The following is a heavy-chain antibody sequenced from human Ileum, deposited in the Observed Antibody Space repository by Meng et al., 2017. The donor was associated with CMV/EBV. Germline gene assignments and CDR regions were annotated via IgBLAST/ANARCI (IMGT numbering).Heavy chain of an antibody. D-gene: IGHD2-8*01. V-gene: IGHV3-30-3*01. J-gene: IGHJ4*02. Sequence: SGFPFKDYALHWVRQAPGKGLEWLAVISYDSVHKSYLESVKGRFTISRDNSKYTLYLQMNSLRDEDTAVYYCATDGDYCTNGTCYFNYWGQGTLVTVSS. CDR2: ISYDSVHK. CDR3: ATDGDYCTNGTCYFNY. CDR1: GFPFKDYA.